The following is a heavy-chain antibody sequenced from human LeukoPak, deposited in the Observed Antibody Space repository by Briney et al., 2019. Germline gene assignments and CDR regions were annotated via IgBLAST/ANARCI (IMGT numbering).Heavy chain of an antibody. CDR2: IYSGGST. Sequence: GGSLRPSCAASGFTVSSNYMSWVRQAPGKGLEWVSVIYSGGSTYYADSVKGRFTISRDNSKNTLYLQMNSLRAEDTAVYYCARSSRGDSSGYYPRYFDYWGQGTLVTVSS. CDR3: ARSSRGDSSGYYPRYFDY. J-gene: IGHJ4*02. D-gene: IGHD3-22*01. V-gene: IGHV3-66*02. CDR1: GFTVSSNY.